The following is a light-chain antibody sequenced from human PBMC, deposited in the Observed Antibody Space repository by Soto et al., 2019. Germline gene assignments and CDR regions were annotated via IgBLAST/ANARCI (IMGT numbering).Light chain of an antibody. CDR3: QQYNNWPSIT. CDR1: QSVSSN. CDR2: GAS. J-gene: IGKJ5*01. V-gene: IGKV3-15*01. Sequence: EIVMTQSPATLSVSQGERATLSCRASQSVSSNLAWYQQKPGQAPRLLIYGASTRATGIPARFSGSGSGTEFTLTISSLQSEDFAVYYCQQYNNWPSITFGQGTRLEI.